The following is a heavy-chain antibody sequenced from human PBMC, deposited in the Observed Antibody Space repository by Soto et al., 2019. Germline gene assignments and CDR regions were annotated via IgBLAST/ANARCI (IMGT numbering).Heavy chain of an antibody. CDR1: GGSVSSGNYY. J-gene: IGHJ4*02. V-gene: IGHV4-31*11. Sequence: QVQLQESGPGLVKPSQTLSLTCAVSGGSVSSGNYYWSWIRQHPGEGLEYLGNINDVGITDYNPSLKGRISISVDTSKNQFSLKVHSVTAADTAVYYCARWGDCSGGSCYFGFDHWGQGTLVTVSS. CDR2: INDVGIT. D-gene: IGHD2-15*01. CDR3: ARWGDCSGGSCYFGFDH.